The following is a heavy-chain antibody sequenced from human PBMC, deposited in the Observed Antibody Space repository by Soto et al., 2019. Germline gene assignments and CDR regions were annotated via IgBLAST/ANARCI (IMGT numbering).Heavy chain of an antibody. J-gene: IGHJ4*02. CDR3: GRVASSSSWTPDY. Sequence: EVQLVESGGGLVKPGGSLRLSCAASGFTFSSYSMNWVRQAPGKGLEWVSSMTSSSSHTYYADSVKGRFTISRDNAKNSLFLQMNSLRAEDTALYYCGRVASSSSWTPDYLGQGTLVTVSS. CDR1: GFTFSSYS. D-gene: IGHD6-13*01. CDR2: MTSSSSHT. V-gene: IGHV3-21*01.